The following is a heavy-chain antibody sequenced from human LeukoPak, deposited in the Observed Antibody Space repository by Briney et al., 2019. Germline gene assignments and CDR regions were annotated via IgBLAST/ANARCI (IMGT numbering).Heavy chain of an antibody. CDR2: IYYSGST. J-gene: IGHJ4*02. V-gene: IGHV4-59*01. CDR1: GGSISSYY. D-gene: IGHD2-21*02. Sequence: SETLSLTCTVSGGSISSYYWSWIRQPPGKGLEWIGYIYYSGSTNHNPSLKSRVTISVDTSKNQFSLKLSSVTAADTAVYYCARGRGGDYEHWGQGTLVTVSS. CDR3: ARGRGGDYEH.